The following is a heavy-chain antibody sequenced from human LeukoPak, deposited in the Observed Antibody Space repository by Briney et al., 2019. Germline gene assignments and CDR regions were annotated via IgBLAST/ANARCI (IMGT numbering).Heavy chain of an antibody. CDR2: INPNSGGT. J-gene: IGHJ6*02. Sequence: GASVKVSCKASGYTFTRYYMHWVRQAPGQGLEWMGWINPNSGGTNYAQKFQGWVTMTRDTSISTAYMELSRLRSDDTAVYYCARDTSDYYYYGMDVWGQGTTVTVSS. CDR3: ARDTSDYYYYGMDV. V-gene: IGHV1-2*04. CDR1: GYTFTRYY.